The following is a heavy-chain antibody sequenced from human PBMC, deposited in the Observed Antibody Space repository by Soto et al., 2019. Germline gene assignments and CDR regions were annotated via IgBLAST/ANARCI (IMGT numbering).Heavy chain of an antibody. CDR3: ARDLVVVVPQGYFDL. V-gene: IGHV1-18*01. Sequence: QVQLVQSGAEVKKPGASVKVSCKASGYTFTSYGISWVRQAPGQGLEWMGWISAYNGNTNYAQKLQGRVTMTTDTSTSTAYMELRSLRADDTAVYYCARDLVVVVPQGYFDLWGRGTLVTVSS. J-gene: IGHJ2*01. D-gene: IGHD3-22*01. CDR2: ISAYNGNT. CDR1: GYTFTSYG.